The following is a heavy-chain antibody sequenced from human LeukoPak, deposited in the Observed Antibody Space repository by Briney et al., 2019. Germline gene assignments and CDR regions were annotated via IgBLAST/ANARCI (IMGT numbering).Heavy chain of an antibody. CDR2: INHSGST. J-gene: IGHJ3*02. D-gene: IGHD3-10*01. CDR3: ARRRWEGFGGSFDI. Sequence: PSETLSLTCAVSGGSFSGYYWSWIRQSPEKGLEWIGEINHSGSTNYNPSLKSRVIVSMDASQNHFSVNLRSVTAADRAIYYCARRRWEGFGGSFDIWGQGTTVTVSS. CDR1: GGSFSGYY. V-gene: IGHV4-34*01.